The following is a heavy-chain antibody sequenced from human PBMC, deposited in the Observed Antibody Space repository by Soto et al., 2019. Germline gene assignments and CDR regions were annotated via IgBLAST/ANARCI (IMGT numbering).Heavy chain of an antibody. J-gene: IGHJ4*02. CDR3: AKDKLYCYGPKPRAYFDY. Sequence: EVQLVESGGGLVQPGRSLRLSCAASGFTFDDYAMHWVRQAPGKGLEWVSGISWNSGSIGYADSVKGRFTISRDNAKNSLYLQMNSLRAEDTALYYCAKDKLYCYGPKPRAYFDYWGQGTLVTVSS. D-gene: IGHD5-18*01. V-gene: IGHV3-9*01. CDR2: ISWNSGSI. CDR1: GFTFDDYA.